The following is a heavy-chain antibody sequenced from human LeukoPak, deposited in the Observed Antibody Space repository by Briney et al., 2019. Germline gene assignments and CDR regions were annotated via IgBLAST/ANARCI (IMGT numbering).Heavy chain of an antibody. CDR1: GFTFSSYA. D-gene: IGHD5-18*01. CDR2: ISYDGSNK. J-gene: IGHJ3*01. V-gene: IGHV3-30*04. CDR3: ARDFLDTAMVKHDAFDV. Sequence: GGSLRLSCAASGFTFSSYAMHWVRQAPGKGLEWVAVISYDGSNKYYADSVKGRFTISRDSSKNTLSLQMNSLRPEDTAVYYCARDFLDTAMVKHDAFDVWGQGTMVTVSS.